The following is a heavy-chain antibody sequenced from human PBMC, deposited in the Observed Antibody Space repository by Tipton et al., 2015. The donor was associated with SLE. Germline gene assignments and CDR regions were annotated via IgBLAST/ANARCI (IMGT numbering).Heavy chain of an antibody. D-gene: IGHD6-19*01. CDR2: IYTSGST. CDR3: AGGIAVAGAKGACGS. CDR1: GGSISSYY. V-gene: IGHV4-4*09. J-gene: IGHJ5*02. Sequence: TLSLTCTVSGGSISSYYWSWIRQPPGKGLEGIGYIYTSGSTNYNPSLKSRVTISVDMSKNQFSLKLSSVTAAVTAVYYCAGGIAVAGAKGACGSWGPGTLVTVS.